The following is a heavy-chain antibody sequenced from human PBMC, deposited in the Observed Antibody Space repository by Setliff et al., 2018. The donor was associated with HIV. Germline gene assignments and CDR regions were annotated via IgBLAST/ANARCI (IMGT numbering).Heavy chain of an antibody. V-gene: IGHV1-69*10. J-gene: IGHJ6*03. Sequence: SVKVSCKASGGIFSSYAINWVRQAPGQGLEWMGGIIPILGKAHHAQNFRGRVTITAAKSTNTAYMQLSGLTYEDTAVYYCARAEGYYDNSVHPGRYYYYYMDVWGKGTTVTVSS. CDR3: ARAEGYYDNSVHPGRYYYYYMDV. CDR2: IIPILGKA. CDR1: GGIFSSYA. D-gene: IGHD3-22*01.